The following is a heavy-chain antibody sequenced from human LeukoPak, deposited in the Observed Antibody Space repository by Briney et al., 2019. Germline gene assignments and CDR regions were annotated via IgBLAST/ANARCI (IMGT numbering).Heavy chain of an antibody. CDR2: IYYSGST. J-gene: IGHJ3*02. CDR1: GGSISSYY. D-gene: IGHD1-14*01. CDR3: ATNHLRGGHAFDI. Sequence: SETLSFTCTVSGGSISSYYWSWVRQPPGKGLEGIGYIYYSGSTNYNPSLKSRVTISVDTSKNQFSLKLSSVTAADTAVYSCATNHLRGGHAFDIWGQGTMVTVSS. V-gene: IGHV4-59*01.